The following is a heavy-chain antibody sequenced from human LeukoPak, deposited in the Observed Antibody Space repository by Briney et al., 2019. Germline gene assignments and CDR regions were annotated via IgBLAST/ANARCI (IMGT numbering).Heavy chain of an antibody. D-gene: IGHD3-22*01. Sequence: GGSLRLSCAASGNYWMHWVRQVPGKGLVWVSHINSDVSWTSYADSVKGRFTISRDNSKNTLYLQMNSLRAEDTAVYYCAREGYDSSGYYNIYYYYGMDVWGQGTTVTVSS. V-gene: IGHV3-74*01. J-gene: IGHJ6*02. CDR3: AREGYDSSGYYNIYYYYGMDV. CDR1: GNYW. CDR2: INSDVSWT.